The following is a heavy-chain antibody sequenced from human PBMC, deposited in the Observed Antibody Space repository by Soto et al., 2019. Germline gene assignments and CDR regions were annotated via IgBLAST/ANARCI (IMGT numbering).Heavy chain of an antibody. CDR3: VKDWFNSRWPVFEY. CDR1: GDSITNFY. D-gene: IGHD5-12*01. V-gene: IGHV4-59*01. J-gene: IGHJ4*01. Sequence: SETLSLTCTFSGDSITNFYWRWIRQPPGKGLEWLGYINNIGSTNYNPSLKSRVTISVYKSKNQVSLKLPSVTAADTAVYYCVKDWFNSRWPVFEYWGNGTPLTVSS. CDR2: INNIGST.